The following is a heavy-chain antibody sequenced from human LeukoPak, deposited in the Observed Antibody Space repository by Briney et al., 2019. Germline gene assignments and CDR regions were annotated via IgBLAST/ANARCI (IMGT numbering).Heavy chain of an antibody. J-gene: IGHJ4*02. CDR2: IYTSGST. D-gene: IGHD2-15*01. CDR1: GGSISSDSYY. Sequence: SETLSLTCTVSGGSISSDSYYWSWIRQPAGKGLKWIGRIYTSGSTNYNPSLKRRVTISVDTSKKQFSLQLSSVSAAATVVYCCARTNKPEVAATEGYFDYWGQGTLVTVSS. CDR3: ARTNKPEVAATEGYFDY. V-gene: IGHV4-61*02.